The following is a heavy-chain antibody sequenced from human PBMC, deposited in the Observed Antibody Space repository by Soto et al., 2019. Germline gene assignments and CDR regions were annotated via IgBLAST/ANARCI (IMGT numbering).Heavy chain of an antibody. J-gene: IGHJ3*02. CDR3: ARDAYYDILTGYYLPSSNAFDI. V-gene: IGHV3-48*01. D-gene: IGHD3-9*01. CDR2: ISSSSSTI. Sequence: PGGSLRLSCAASGFTFSSYSMNWVRQAPGKGLEWVSYISSSSSTIYYADSVKGRFTISRDNAKNSLYLQMNSLRAEDTAVYYCARDAYYDILTGYYLPSSNAFDIWGQGTMVTVSS. CDR1: GFTFSSYS.